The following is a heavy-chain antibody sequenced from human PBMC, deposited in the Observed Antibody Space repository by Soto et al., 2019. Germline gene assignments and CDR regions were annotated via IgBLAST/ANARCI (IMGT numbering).Heavy chain of an antibody. Sequence: QVQLVQSGAEVKKPGASVKVSCKASGYTFTSYAISWVRQAPGQGLEWMGGIIPIFGTANYAQKFQGRVTITADKSTSTAYMELSSLRSEDTAVYYCARDYYDSSGTSDWFDPWGQGTLVTVSS. J-gene: IGHJ5*02. CDR2: IIPIFGTA. D-gene: IGHD3-22*01. CDR3: ARDYYDSSGTSDWFDP. CDR1: GYTFTSYA. V-gene: IGHV1-69*06.